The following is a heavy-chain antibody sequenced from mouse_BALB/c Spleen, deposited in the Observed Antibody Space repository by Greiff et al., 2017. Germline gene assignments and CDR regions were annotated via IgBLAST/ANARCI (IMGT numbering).Heavy chain of an antibody. CDR2: ISSGGSYT. V-gene: IGHV5-9-4*01. CDR3: ARVPYDYLVGAMDY. J-gene: IGHJ4*01. Sequence: EVKLMESGGGLVKPGGSLKLSCAASGFTFSSYAMSWVRQSPEKRLEWVAEISSGGSYTYYPDTVTGRFTISRDNAKNTLYLEMSSLRSEDTAMYYCARVPYDYLVGAMDYWGQGTSVTVSS. CDR1: GFTFSSYA. D-gene: IGHD2-4*01.